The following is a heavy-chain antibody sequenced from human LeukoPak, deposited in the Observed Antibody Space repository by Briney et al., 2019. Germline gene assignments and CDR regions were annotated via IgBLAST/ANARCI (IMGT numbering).Heavy chain of an antibody. J-gene: IGHJ6*03. Sequence: GGSLRLSCAASGFTFSSYGMHWVRQAPGKGLEWVAFIRYDGSNKYYADSVKGRFTISRDNSKNTLYLQMNSLRAEDTAVYYCATLNYGDYVWAYYYMDVWGKGTTVTASS. V-gene: IGHV3-30*02. CDR1: GFTFSSYG. D-gene: IGHD4-17*01. CDR3: ATLNYGDYVWAYYYMDV. CDR2: IRYDGSNK.